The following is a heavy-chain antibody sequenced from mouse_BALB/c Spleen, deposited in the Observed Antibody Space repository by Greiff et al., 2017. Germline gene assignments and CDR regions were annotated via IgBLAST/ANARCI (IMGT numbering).Heavy chain of an antibody. CDR1: GFNIKDSY. CDR2: IDPANGNT. CDR3: ANYGNYCPMDY. D-gene: IGHD2-1*01. J-gene: IGHJ4*01. Sequence: VQLQQSGAELVKPGASVKLSCTASGFNIKDSYMHWVKQRPEQGLEWIGRIDPANGNTKYDPKFQGKATLTADTSSNTAYLQLSSLTSEDTAVYYCANYGNYCPMDYWGQGTSVTVSS. V-gene: IGHV14-3*02.